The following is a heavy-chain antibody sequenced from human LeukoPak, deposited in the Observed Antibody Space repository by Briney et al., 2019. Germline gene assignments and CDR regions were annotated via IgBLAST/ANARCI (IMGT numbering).Heavy chain of an antibody. CDR3: AKSGDYDSQFDP. J-gene: IGHJ5*02. D-gene: IGHD3-3*01. CDR1: GFTFSSHG. V-gene: IGHV3-30*02. Sequence: GGSLRLSCAASGFTFSSHGMHWVRQAPGKGLEWVAFIRYDGSNKYYADSVKGRFTISRDNSKNTLYLQMNSLRAEDTAVYYCAKSGDYDSQFDPWGQGTLVTVSS. CDR2: IRYDGSNK.